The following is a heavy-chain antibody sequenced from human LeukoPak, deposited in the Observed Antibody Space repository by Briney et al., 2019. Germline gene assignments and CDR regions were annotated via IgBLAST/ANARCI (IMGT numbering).Heavy chain of an antibody. CDR3: QSTPIKTYYYDSSGASGGY. V-gene: IGHV4-59*05. CDR1: GGSISSYY. CDR2: IYYSGST. Sequence: SETLSLTCTVSGGSISSYYWSWIRQPPGKGLEWIGSIYYSGSTYYNPSLKSRVTISVDTSKNQFSLKLSSVTAADTAVYYCQSTPIKTYYYDSSGASGGYWGQGTLVTVSS. D-gene: IGHD3-22*01. J-gene: IGHJ4*02.